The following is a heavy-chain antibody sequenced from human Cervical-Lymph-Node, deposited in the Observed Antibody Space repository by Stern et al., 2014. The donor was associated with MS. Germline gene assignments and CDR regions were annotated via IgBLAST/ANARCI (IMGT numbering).Heavy chain of an antibody. CDR1: GGIFSGFV. Sequence: EQLVDSGAEMKRPGSSVKVSCKVSGGIFSGFVISWVRQAPGQGLEWVGDVIPAYGTANSAPKFQGRLTVTADTSTSTAYMELTSLRSEDTAIYYCARDRHSSGWFKLFGMDVWGQGTTVIVSS. CDR2: VIPAYGTA. D-gene: IGHD6-13*01. J-gene: IGHJ6*02. V-gene: IGHV1-69*06. CDR3: ARDRHSSGWFKLFGMDV.